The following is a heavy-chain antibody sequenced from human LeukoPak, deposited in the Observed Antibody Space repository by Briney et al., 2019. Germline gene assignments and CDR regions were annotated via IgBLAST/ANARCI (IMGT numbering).Heavy chain of an antibody. J-gene: IGHJ4*02. CDR1: GFTLSSYW. D-gene: IGHD3-22*01. CDR3: ARDSGEGIYYYDSSGYPIC. V-gene: IGHV3-7*01. CDR2: IKQDGSEK. Sequence: GGSLRLSCAASGFTLSSYWMSWVRQAPGKGLEWVANIKQDGSEKYYVDSVKGRFTISRDNAKNSLYLQMNSLRAEDTAVYYCARDSGEGIYYYDSSGYPICWGQGTLVTVSS.